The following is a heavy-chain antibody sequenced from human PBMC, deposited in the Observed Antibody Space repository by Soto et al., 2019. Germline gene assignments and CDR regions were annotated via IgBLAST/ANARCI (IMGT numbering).Heavy chain of an antibody. Sequence: SETLSLTCEVSSGSVSSGGYSWSWIRHPPGKGLEWIGSIFNTGSTVYNPTLKSRVTISVDRSKNQLSLSLRSMTAADTADYFCARGVRMVRGIIIGVFFDEWAQGTRVTVSS. V-gene: IGHV4-30-2*01. D-gene: IGHD3-10*01. CDR1: SGSVSSGGYS. J-gene: IGHJ1*01. CDR3: ARGVRMVRGIIIGVFFDE. CDR2: IFNTGST.